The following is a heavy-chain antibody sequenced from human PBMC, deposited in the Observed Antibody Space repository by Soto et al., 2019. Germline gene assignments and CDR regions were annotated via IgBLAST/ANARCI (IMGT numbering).Heavy chain of an antibody. CDR3: AKSMVRGVPNALDY. D-gene: IGHD3-10*01. Sequence: GGSLRLSCAASGFTFSSYAMSWVRQAPGKGLEWVSAISGSGGSTYYADSGKARFTISRDNSKNTLYLQMNNLRAEDTAVYYCAKSMVRGVPNALDYWGQGTLVTVSS. CDR1: GFTFSSYA. V-gene: IGHV3-23*01. CDR2: ISGSGGST. J-gene: IGHJ4*02.